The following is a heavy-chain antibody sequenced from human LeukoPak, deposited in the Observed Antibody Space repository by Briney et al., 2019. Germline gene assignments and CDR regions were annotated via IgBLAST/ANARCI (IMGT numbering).Heavy chain of an antibody. V-gene: IGHV4-34*01. J-gene: IGHJ4*02. CDR2: INHSGST. CDR3: ARGGHYGSGSYYNIDY. D-gene: IGHD3-10*01. CDR1: GGSFSGYY. Sequence: PSETLSLTCAVYGGSFSGYYWSWIRQPPGKGLEWIGEINHSGSTNYNPSLKSRVTISVDTSKNQFSLKLSSVTAADTAVYYCARGGHYGSGSYYNIDYWGQGTLVTVSS.